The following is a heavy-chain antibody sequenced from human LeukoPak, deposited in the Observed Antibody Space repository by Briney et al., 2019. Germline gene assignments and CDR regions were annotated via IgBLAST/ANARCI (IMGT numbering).Heavy chain of an antibody. Sequence: SETLPLTCTVSGGSIRSSSYYWGWIRQPPGKGLEWIGSIYYSGSTYYNPSLKSRVTISVDTSKNQFSLKLSSVTAADTAVYYCARLRWFGEFDYWGQGTLVTVSS. D-gene: IGHD3-10*01. CDR1: GGSIRSSSYY. CDR3: ARLRWFGEFDY. CDR2: IYYSGST. J-gene: IGHJ4*02. V-gene: IGHV4-39*01.